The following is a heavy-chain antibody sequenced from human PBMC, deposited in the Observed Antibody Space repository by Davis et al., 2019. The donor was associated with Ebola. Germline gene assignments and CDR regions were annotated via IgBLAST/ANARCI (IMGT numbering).Heavy chain of an antibody. CDR2: FYASGST. V-gene: IGHV4-39*01. D-gene: IGHD5-18*01. CDR1: GGSINSNFHY. Sequence: SETLSLTCTVSGGSINSNFHYWGWIRQPPGKGLDWIGGFYASGSTYYNPSLKSRLTISVDTSKNQFSLKLSSVTAADTAVYYCARGYSSWFDPWGQGTLVTVSS. J-gene: IGHJ5*02. CDR3: ARGYSSWFDP.